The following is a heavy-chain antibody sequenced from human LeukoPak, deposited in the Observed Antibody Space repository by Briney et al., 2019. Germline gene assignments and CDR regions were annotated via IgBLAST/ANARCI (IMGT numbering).Heavy chain of an antibody. D-gene: IGHD6-13*01. V-gene: IGHV1-2*02. Sequence: GASVTVSFTTSGYTFTAYYMHWVRQAPGQGLGWMGWINPNSDGTNYAQKFQGRVSMTRDTSINTVYMELSSLRSDDTAVYYCARRSSSSWYDYWGQGTLVTVSS. CDR3: ARRSSSSWYDY. J-gene: IGHJ4*02. CDR1: GYTFTAYY. CDR2: INPNSDGT.